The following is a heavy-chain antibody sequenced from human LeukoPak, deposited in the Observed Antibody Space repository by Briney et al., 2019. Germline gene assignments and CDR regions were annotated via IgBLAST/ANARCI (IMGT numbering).Heavy chain of an antibody. CDR1: GGSISSGGYY. Sequence: PSETLSLTCTVSGGSISSGGYYWSWIRQHPGKGLEWIGYIYYSGSTYYNPSLKSRVTISVDTSKNQFSLKLSSVTAADTAVYYCARGRWHYDSSGPNFDYWGQGTLVTVSS. CDR3: ARGRWHYDSSGPNFDY. CDR2: IYYSGST. J-gene: IGHJ4*02. D-gene: IGHD3-22*01. V-gene: IGHV4-31*03.